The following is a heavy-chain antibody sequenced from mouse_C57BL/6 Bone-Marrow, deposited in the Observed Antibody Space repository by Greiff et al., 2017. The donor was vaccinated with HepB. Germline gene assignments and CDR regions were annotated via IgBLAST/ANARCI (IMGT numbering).Heavy chain of an antibody. CDR1: GFTFSSYA. D-gene: IGHD2-3*01. CDR2: ISDGGSYT. CDR3: ARDHEGYDCYYVGYAMDY. Sequence: EVQLVESGGGLVKPGGSLKLSCAASGFTFSSYAMSWVRQTPEKRLEWVATISDGGSYTYYPDNVKGRFTISRDNAKNNLYLQMSHLKSEDTAMYYCARDHEGYDCYYVGYAMDYWGQVTSVTVSS. J-gene: IGHJ4*01. V-gene: IGHV5-4*01.